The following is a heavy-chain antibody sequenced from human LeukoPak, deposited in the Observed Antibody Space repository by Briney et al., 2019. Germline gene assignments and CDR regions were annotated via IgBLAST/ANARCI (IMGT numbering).Heavy chain of an antibody. CDR2: INWNGDST. J-gene: IGHJ4*02. D-gene: IGHD6-13*01. CDR1: GFTFDDYG. Sequence: GGSLRLSCAASGFTFDDYGMSWVRQAPGKGLEWVSGINWNGDSTGHADSVKGRFTISRDNAKNSLYLQMNSLRAEDTALYYCAKGGSSSWYSVAYWGQGILVTV. CDR3: AKGGSSSWYSVAY. V-gene: IGHV3-20*04.